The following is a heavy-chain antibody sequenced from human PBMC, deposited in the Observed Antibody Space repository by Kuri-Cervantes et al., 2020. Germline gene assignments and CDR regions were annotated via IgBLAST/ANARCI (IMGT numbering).Heavy chain of an antibody. Sequence: SGPTLVKPTQTLTLTCTFSGFSLSTSGVSVGWVRQAPGKALEWLALIYWDDDERYSPALKSRLTITKDTSKNQVVLTMTNMDPVDTATYYCAHRHYGSGTPNWFDPWGQGTLVTVSS. CDR3: AHRHYGSGTPNWFDP. J-gene: IGHJ5*02. CDR1: GFSLSTSGVS. CDR2: IYWDDDE. V-gene: IGHV2-5*02. D-gene: IGHD3-10*01.